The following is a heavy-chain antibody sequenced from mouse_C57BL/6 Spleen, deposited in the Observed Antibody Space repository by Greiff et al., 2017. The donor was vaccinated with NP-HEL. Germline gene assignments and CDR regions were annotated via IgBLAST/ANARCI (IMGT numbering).Heavy chain of an antibody. Sequence: VKLQESGPGLVQPSQSLSITCTVSGFSLTSYGVHWVRQSPGKGLEWLGVIWRGGSTDYNAAFMSRLSITKDNSKSQVFFKMNSLQADDTAIYYCAKNSGYYGSSYDWYFDVWGTGTTVTVSS. CDR1: GFSLTSYG. CDR2: IWRGGST. V-gene: IGHV2-5*01. J-gene: IGHJ1*03. D-gene: IGHD1-1*01. CDR3: AKNSGYYGSSYDWYFDV.